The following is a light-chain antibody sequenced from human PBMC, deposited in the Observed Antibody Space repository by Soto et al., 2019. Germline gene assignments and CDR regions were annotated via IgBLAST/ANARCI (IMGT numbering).Light chain of an antibody. V-gene: IGLV3-21*01. CDR2: YDS. J-gene: IGLJ2*01. CDR3: QVGEGTGDQVV. Sequence: SYELTQPPSGSVAPGETARISCGGNNVGSRSVHWYQQKPGHAPFLVIYYDSDRPSGIPECFSGSNSGNTATLITSTVEAGDEAFYFCQVGEGTGDQVVFGGGTKLTVL. CDR1: NVGSRS.